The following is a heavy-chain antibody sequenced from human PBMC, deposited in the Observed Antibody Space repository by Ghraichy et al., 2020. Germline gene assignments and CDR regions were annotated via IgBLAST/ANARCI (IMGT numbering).Heavy chain of an antibody. D-gene: IGHD1-26*01. V-gene: IGHV3-15*07. CDR1: GFTFSNAW. Sequence: GGSLRLSCAASGFTFSNAWMNWVRQAPGKGLEWVGRIKSKTDGGTTDYAAPVKGRFTISRDDSKNTLYLQMNSLKTEDTAVYYCTTDPEEWELLVWFNPWGQGTLVTVSS. J-gene: IGHJ5*02. CDR2: IKSKTDGGTT. CDR3: TTDPEEWELLVWFNP.